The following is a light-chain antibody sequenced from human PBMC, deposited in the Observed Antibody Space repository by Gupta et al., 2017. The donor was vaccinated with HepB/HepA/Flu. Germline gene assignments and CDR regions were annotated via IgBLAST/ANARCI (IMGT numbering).Light chain of an antibody. CDR3: QMDNSAPYT. CDR1: QDIGNA. J-gene: IGKJ3*01. V-gene: IGKV1-27*01. Sequence: DIQMTQSPSSLSASVGDRVTITCLASQDIGNALAWYQQKPGKVPKLLNPSASTLPSGVPSRFSGSGSGTDFTLTISSLQRKDVATYFCQMDNSAPYTFGHGTQVDIK. CDR2: SAS.